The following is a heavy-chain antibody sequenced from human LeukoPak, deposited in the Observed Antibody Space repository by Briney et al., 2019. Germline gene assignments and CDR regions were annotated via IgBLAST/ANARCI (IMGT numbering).Heavy chain of an antibody. CDR1: EYDVSINY. J-gene: IGHJ4*02. CDR3: LRGDRRDY. CDR2: IYSDGST. V-gene: IGHV3-66*01. Sequence: PGGSLRLSCAASEYDVSINYMSWVRQAPGRGLEWVSVIYSDGSTSYADSVKGRFTISRDNAKDSLYLQMNSLRVEDTAVYYCLRGDRRDYWGQGTLVTVSS.